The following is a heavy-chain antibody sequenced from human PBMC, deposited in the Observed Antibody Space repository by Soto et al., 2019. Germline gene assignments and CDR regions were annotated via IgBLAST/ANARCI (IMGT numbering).Heavy chain of an antibody. Sequence: QVQLQESGPGLVKPSDTLSLTCAVSGYSINSSNWWGWIRQPPGKGLEWIGYIYYSGSTYYNPSLKSRVTMSVDTSKNQFSLKLSSVTAVDTAVYYCARINPGAGHYYDMDVWGQGTTVTVSS. J-gene: IGHJ6*02. CDR2: IYYSGST. CDR1: GYSINSSNW. CDR3: ARINPGAGHYYDMDV. V-gene: IGHV4-28*01. D-gene: IGHD3-10*01.